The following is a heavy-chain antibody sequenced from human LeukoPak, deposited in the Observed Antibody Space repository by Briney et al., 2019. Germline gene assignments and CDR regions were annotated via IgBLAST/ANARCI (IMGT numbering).Heavy chain of an antibody. CDR1: GFTFSSYS. V-gene: IGHV3-21*01. CDR2: ISSSSSYI. Sequence: PGGSLRLSCAASGFTFSSYSMNWVRQAPGKGLEWVSSISSSSSYIYYADSVKGRFTISRDNAKNSLYLQTNSLRAEDTAVYYCARARQATVDFDYWGQGTLATVSS. D-gene: IGHD4-23*01. CDR3: ARARQATVDFDY. J-gene: IGHJ4*02.